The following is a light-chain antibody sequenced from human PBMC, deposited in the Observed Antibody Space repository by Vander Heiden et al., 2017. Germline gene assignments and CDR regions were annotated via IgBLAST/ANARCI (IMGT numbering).Light chain of an antibody. V-gene: IGLV6-57*01. Sequence: NFMLTQPHSVSESPEKTVTISCTRSSGRIASNYVQWYQQRPGSSPTAVIDRDHQRPSGVPDRFSGSIDSSSNSASLTISGLKTEDEADYYCQSYDSSSHWVFGGGTKLTVL. CDR2: RDH. CDR3: QSYDSSSHWV. J-gene: IGLJ3*02. CDR1: SGRIASNY.